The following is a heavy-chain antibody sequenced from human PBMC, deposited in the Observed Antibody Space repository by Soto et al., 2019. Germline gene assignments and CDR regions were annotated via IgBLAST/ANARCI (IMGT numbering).Heavy chain of an antibody. Sequence: ASVKVSCKASGYTFTSYDINWVRQATGQGLEWMGWMNPNSGNTGYAQKFQGRVTMTRNTSISTAYMELSSLRSEDTAVYYCARGPTYYDFWSGYYISPYYYYGMDVWGQGTTVTVSS. CDR2: MNPNSGNT. CDR1: GYTFTSYD. V-gene: IGHV1-8*01. D-gene: IGHD3-3*01. CDR3: ARGPTYYDFWSGYYISPYYYYGMDV. J-gene: IGHJ6*02.